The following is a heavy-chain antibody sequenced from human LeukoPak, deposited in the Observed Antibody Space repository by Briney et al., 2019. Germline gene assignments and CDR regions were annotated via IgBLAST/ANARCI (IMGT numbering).Heavy chain of an antibody. CDR2: IWYDGSNK. CDR1: GFTFSSYG. J-gene: IGHJ4*02. V-gene: IGHV3-33*01. CDR3: ARESGRYYYDSSSYFN. D-gene: IGHD3-22*01. Sequence: PGRSLRLSCAASGFTFSSYGMHWVRQAPGKGLEWVAVIWYDGSNKYYADSVKGRFTISRDNSKNTLYLQMNSLRAEDTAVYYCARESGRYYYDSSSYFNWGQGTLVTVSS.